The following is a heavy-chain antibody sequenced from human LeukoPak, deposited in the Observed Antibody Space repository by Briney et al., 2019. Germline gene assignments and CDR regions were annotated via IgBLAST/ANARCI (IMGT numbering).Heavy chain of an antibody. Sequence: GRSLRLSCAASEFTFSSFTMHWVRQAPGKGLEWVAVISYDGRNKYYADSVKGRFTISRDSAKNTLFLQMNSLRAEDTAVYYCARDPWGYRAGVLDFWGLGTLVTVSS. CDR1: EFTFSSFT. J-gene: IGHJ4*02. CDR3: ARDPWGYRAGVLDF. D-gene: IGHD5-18*01. CDR2: ISYDGRNK. V-gene: IGHV3-30*04.